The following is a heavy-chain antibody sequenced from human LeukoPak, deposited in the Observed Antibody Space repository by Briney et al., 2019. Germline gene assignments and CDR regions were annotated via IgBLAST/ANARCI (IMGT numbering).Heavy chain of an antibody. CDR3: ARDRSTSCSGGSCPYGMYG. D-gene: IGHD2-15*01. Sequence: SQTLSLTCTVSGGSISSGGYYWSWIRQHPGKGLEWIGYIFYSGSTYYNPSLKSRFTISVDTSQNTFSLKLSSVTAADTAMYYLARDRSTSCSGGSCPYGMYGWVQGTAVTV. CDR1: GGSISSGGYY. V-gene: IGHV4-31*03. J-gene: IGHJ6*01. CDR2: IFYSGST.